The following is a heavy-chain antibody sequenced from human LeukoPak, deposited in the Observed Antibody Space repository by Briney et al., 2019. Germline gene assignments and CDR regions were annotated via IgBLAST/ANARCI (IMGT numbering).Heavy chain of an antibody. D-gene: IGHD6-19*01. CDR2: ISSSGSTI. J-gene: IGHJ4*02. V-gene: IGHV3-11*01. Sequence: GGSLRLSCAASGFTFSDYYMSWIRQAPGKGLEWVSYISSSGSTIYYADSVKGRFTISRDNAKNSLYLQMNSLRAEDTAVYYCAKDYLEGAVAGTFDYWGQGTLVTVSS. CDR1: GFTFSDYY. CDR3: AKDYLEGAVAGTFDY.